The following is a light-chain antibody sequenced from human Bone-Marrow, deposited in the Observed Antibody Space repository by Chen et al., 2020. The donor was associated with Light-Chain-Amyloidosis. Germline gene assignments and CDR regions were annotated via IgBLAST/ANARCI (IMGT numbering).Light chain of an antibody. V-gene: IGKV1-39*01. CDR3: QQSYSSPLT. Sequence: DSQLSQSHSSLSASVGDRVTISCRSSQSVSRYLNWYQQKPGKAPKLLIYATSNLQSGVPSRFSGSGSETDFTLTISSLQPEDFATYYCQQSYSSPLTFGGGTRVEIK. J-gene: IGKJ4*01. CDR2: ATS. CDR1: QSVSRY.